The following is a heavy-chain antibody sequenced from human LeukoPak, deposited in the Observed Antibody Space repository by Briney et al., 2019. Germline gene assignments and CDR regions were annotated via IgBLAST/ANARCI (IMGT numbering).Heavy chain of an antibody. CDR1: GFTFKSYA. CDR2: ITNGGTA. Sequence: GGSLRLXCVASGFTFKSYAMNWARQAPGKGLEWVSGITNGGTAHYGDSVKGRFTISRDNSKSSLYLQMNTLSAEDTAVYYCAKGYFASGSYYNPYFDYWGQGTLVTVSS. J-gene: IGHJ4*02. V-gene: IGHV3-23*01. CDR3: AKGYFASGSYYNPYFDY. D-gene: IGHD3-10*01.